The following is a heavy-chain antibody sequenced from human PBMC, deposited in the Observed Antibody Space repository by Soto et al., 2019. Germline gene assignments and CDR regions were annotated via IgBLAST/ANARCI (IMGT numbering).Heavy chain of an antibody. J-gene: IGHJ5*02. V-gene: IGHV2-5*01. CDR3: AHRLKGRYFDPSNWFDP. D-gene: IGHD3-9*01. Sequence: QITLKESGPTLVKPTQTLTLTCTFSGFSLSTSGVGVGWIRQPPGKALEWLALIYWNDDKSYSPSLKSRLTITKDTSKNQVVLTMTNMDPVDTATYYCAHRLKGRYFDPSNWFDPWGQGTLVTVSS. CDR2: IYWNDDK. CDR1: GFSLSTSGVG.